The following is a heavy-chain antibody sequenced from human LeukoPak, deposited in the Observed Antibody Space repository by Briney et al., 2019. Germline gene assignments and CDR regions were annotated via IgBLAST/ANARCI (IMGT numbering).Heavy chain of an antibody. D-gene: IGHD6-19*01. CDR1: GFTFSSYS. Sequence: GGSLRLSCAASGFTFSSYSMNWVRRAPGKGLEWVSSISSSSSYIYYADSVKGRFTISRDNAKNSLYLQMNSLRAEDTAVYYCARQYSSGWYEGLDWFDPWGQGTLVTVSS. CDR3: ARQYSSGWYEGLDWFDP. CDR2: ISSSSSYI. V-gene: IGHV3-21*01. J-gene: IGHJ5*02.